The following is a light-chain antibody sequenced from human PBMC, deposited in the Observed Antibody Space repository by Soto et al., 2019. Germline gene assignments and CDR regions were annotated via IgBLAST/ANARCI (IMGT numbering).Light chain of an antibody. Sequence: IVMTQSPATLSVSPGERATLSCRASQSVSSNLAWYQQKPGQAPRLLIYGASTRATGVPARFSGSGSGTEFTLTISSLQPDDFATYYCQQYNSYGTWTFGQGTKVDIK. J-gene: IGKJ1*01. CDR1: QSVSSN. V-gene: IGKV3-15*01. CDR3: QQYNSYGTWT. CDR2: GAS.